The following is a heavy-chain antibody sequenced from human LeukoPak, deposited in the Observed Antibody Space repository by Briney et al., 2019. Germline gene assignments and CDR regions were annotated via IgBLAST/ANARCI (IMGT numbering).Heavy chain of an antibody. CDR1: GGSISSSNW. CDR2: IYHSGST. CDR3: ARDRSIAAKDAFDI. D-gene: IGHD6-6*01. J-gene: IGHJ3*02. Sequence: SETLSLTCAVSGGSISSSNWWSWVRQPPGKGLEWIGEIYHSGSTNYNPSLKSRVTISVDKSKNQFSLKLSSVTAADTAVYYCARDRSIAAKDAFDIWGQGTMVTVSS. V-gene: IGHV4-4*02.